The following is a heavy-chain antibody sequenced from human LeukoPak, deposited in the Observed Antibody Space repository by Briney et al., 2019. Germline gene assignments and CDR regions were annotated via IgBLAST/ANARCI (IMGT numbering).Heavy chain of an antibody. Sequence: GESLKISCKGSGYSFTSYWIGWVRQMPGKGLEWMGIIYPGDSDTRYSPSSQGQVTISADKSISTAYLQWSSLKASDTAMYYCARLVGYCSGGSCYHFDYWGQGTLVTVSS. D-gene: IGHD2-15*01. J-gene: IGHJ4*02. CDR1: GYSFTSYW. CDR3: ARLVGYCSGGSCYHFDY. V-gene: IGHV5-51*01. CDR2: IYPGDSDT.